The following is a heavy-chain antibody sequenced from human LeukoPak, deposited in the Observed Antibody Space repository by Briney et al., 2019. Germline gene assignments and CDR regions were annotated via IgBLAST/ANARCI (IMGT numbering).Heavy chain of an antibody. CDR3: ARHDSSGPYNAFDI. CDR2: IYYSGST. V-gene: IGHV4-39*01. J-gene: IGHJ3*02. D-gene: IGHD3-22*01. CDR1: GGSISSSSYY. Sequence: SETLSLTCTVSGGSISSSSYYWGWIRQSPGKGLEWISSIYYSGSTYYNPSLKSRVTISGDTSKNQFSLKVTSVTAADTAVYYCARHDSSGPYNAFDIWGQGTMVTVSS.